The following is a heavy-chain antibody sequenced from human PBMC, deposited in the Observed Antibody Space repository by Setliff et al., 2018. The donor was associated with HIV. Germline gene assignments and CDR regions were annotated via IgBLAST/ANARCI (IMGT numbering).Heavy chain of an antibody. CDR2: IYYSGNT. Sequence: TLSLTCIVSGDSINSGGYYWSWIRQRPGKALEWIGHIYYSGNTHYSPSLKSRLTMSLDRSQNHFFLRLRSVTAADTAVYYCARGGYNGYESPFDDWGLGTLVTVSS. J-gene: IGHJ4*02. CDR3: ARGGYNGYESPFDD. CDR1: GDSINSGGYY. V-gene: IGHV4-31*03. D-gene: IGHD5-12*01.